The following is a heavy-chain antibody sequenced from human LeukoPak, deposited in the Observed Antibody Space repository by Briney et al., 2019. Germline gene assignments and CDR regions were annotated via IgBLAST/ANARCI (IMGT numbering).Heavy chain of an antibody. CDR2: IYYSGST. D-gene: IGHD1-26*01. CDR3: ARGMGAPDY. Sequence: PSETLSLTCTVSGGSISSYYWSWIRQPPGKGLEFIGYIYYSGSTNYNPSLKSRVTISVDTSKNQFSLKLSPVTAADTAVYYCARGMGAPDYWGQGTLVTVSS. J-gene: IGHJ4*02. CDR1: GGSISSYY. V-gene: IGHV4-59*01.